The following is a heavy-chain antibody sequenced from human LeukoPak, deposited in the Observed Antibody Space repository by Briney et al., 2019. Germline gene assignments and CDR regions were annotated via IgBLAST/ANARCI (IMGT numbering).Heavy chain of an antibody. V-gene: IGHV3-21*01. CDR3: ARGNWNDVAFGI. J-gene: IGHJ3*02. D-gene: IGHD1-20*01. CDR2: ITSSSNSI. Sequence: KTGGSLRLSCAASGFTFSTYRMNWVRQAPGKGLEWVSSITSSSNSIYYADSVKGRFTISRDNAKNSLYLQMNSLRAEDTAVYYCARGNWNDVAFGIWGQGTMVTVSS. CDR1: GFTFSTYR.